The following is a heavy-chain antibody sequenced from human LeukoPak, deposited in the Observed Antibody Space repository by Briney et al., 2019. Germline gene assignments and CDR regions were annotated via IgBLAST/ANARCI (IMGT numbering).Heavy chain of an antibody. D-gene: IGHD2-15*01. CDR3: ARRVDATRWFDP. CDR1: GFTLSNYF. V-gene: IGHV3-74*03. Sequence: PSGGSLRLSCAASGFTLSNYFMHWVRQAPGKGLVWVSRINSDGTSTMYADSVKGRFTISRDNAKNTLYLQMNSLRDEDTAVYYCARRVDATRWFDPWRQGTLVTVSS. CDR2: INSDGTST. J-gene: IGHJ5*02.